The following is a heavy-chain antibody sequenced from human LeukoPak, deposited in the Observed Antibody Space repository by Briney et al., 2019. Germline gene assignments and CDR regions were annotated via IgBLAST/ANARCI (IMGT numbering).Heavy chain of an antibody. CDR3: ARVGVVVPAAIAY. CDR1: GGSFSGYY. D-gene: IGHD2-2*02. CDR2: INHSGST. Sequence: SETLSLTCAVYGGSFSGYYWSWTRQPPGKGLEWIGEINHSGSTNYNPSLKSRVTISVDTSKNQFSLKLSSVTAADTAVYYCARVGVVVPAAIAYWGQGTLVTVSS. J-gene: IGHJ4*02. V-gene: IGHV4-34*01.